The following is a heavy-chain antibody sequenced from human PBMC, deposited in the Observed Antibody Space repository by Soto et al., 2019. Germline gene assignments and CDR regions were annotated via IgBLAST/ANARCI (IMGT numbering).Heavy chain of an antibody. CDR3: ARDWRQMSRGGFFDY. D-gene: IGHD3-16*01. Sequence: QVRLVQSGAEVKKPGSSVTLSCKVSGGNSTSYSIAWVRQAPGQGLQWLGTIVPLSGTPNHAQQFQARVTITADTSTNTAYLELSSLRSEDTAIYYCARDWRQMSRGGFFDYWGQGSLVTISS. CDR2: IVPLSGTP. J-gene: IGHJ4*02. V-gene: IGHV1-69*06. CDR1: GGNSTSYS.